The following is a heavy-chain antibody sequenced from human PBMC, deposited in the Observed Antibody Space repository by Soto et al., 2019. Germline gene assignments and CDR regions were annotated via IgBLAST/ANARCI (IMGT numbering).Heavy chain of an antibody. V-gene: IGHV3-30*18. J-gene: IGHJ6*02. CDR1: GFTFFSYG. CDR3: AKDRAKPLNHVAGTGRYYYYYGMDV. D-gene: IGHD6-19*01. CDR2: ISYDGSNK. Sequence: PGGSLRLSCAASGFTFFSYGMHWVRQAPGKGLEWVAVISYDGSNKYYGDSVKGRFTISRDNSKNTLYLQMNSLRAEDTAVYYCAKDRAKPLNHVAGTGRYYYYYGMDVWGQGTTVTVSS.